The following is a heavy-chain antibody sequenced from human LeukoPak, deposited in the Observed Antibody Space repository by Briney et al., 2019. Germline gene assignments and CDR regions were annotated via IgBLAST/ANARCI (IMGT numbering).Heavy chain of an antibody. D-gene: IGHD4-17*01. V-gene: IGHV1-69*04. CDR3: ARDYDSGVDY. CDR1: GGTLSSYA. J-gene: IGHJ4*02. CDR2: IIPILGIA. Sequence: ASVKVSCKASGGTLSSYAISWVRQAPGQGLEWMGRIIPILGIANYAQKFQGRVTITADKSTSTAYMELSSLRSEDTAVYYCARDYDSGVDYWGQGTLVTVSS.